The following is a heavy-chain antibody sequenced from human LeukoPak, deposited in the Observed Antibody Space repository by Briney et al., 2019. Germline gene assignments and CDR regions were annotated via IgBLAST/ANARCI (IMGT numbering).Heavy chain of an antibody. D-gene: IGHD6-13*01. V-gene: IGHV4-39*07. CDR2: INHSGST. CDR1: GGSISSSNYY. CDR3: ATHSSSWAIDY. Sequence: SETLSLTCTVSGGSISSSNYYWGWIRQPPGKGLEWIGEINHSGSTNYNPSLKSRVTISVDTSKNQFSLKLSSVTAADTAVYYCATHSSSWAIDYWGQGTLVTVSS. J-gene: IGHJ4*02.